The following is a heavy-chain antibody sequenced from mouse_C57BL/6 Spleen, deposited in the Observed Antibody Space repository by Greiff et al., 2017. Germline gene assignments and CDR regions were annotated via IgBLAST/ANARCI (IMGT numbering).Heavy chain of an antibody. CDR3: ARETDLYYFDY. CDR1: GFTFSDYY. J-gene: IGHJ2*01. CDR2: INYDGSST. Sequence: EVMLVESEGGLVQPGSSMKLSCTASGFTFSDYYMAWVRQVPEKGLEWVANINYDGSSTYYLDSLKSRFIISRDNAKNILYLQMSSLKSEDTATYYCARETDLYYFDYWGQGTTLTVSS. V-gene: IGHV5-16*01.